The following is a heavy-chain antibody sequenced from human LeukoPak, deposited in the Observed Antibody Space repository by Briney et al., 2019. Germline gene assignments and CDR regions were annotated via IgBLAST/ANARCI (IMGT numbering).Heavy chain of an antibody. CDR2: IYYSGST. Sequence: SETLSLTCTVSGGSISSYYWSWIRQPPGKGLEWIGYIYYSGSTNYNPSLKSRVTISVDTSKNQFSLKLSSVTAADTAVYYCARQLGSGGFDPWGQGTLVTVSS. D-gene: IGHD7-27*01. J-gene: IGHJ5*02. V-gene: IGHV4-59*08. CDR3: ARQLGSGGFDP. CDR1: GGSISSYY.